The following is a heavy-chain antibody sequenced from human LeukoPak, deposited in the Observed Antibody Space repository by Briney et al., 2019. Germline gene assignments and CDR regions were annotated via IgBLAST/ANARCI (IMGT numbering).Heavy chain of an antibody. CDR2: INHSGST. D-gene: IGHD3-10*01. Sequence: PSETLSLTCAVYGGSFSGYYWSWIRQPPGKGLEWIGEINHSGSTNYNPSLKSRVTIPVDTSKNQFSLKLSSVTAADTAVYYCARGLRYYGSGSGNWFDPWGQGTLVTVSS. CDR1: GGSFSGYY. V-gene: IGHV4-34*01. J-gene: IGHJ5*02. CDR3: ARGLRYYGSGSGNWFDP.